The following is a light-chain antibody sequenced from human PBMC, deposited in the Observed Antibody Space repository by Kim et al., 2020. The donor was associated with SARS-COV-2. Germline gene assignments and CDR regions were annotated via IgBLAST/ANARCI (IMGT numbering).Light chain of an antibody. CDR3: ATWDVTLNGWV. Sequence: GQRVTISCSGSSSNVGRQVVNWYQQLPGTAPKVFIYNDNQRPSGVPDRFSGSRSGTSASLAISGLQSEDEADYYCATWDVTLNGWVFGGGTKLTVL. CDR2: NDN. J-gene: IGLJ3*02. V-gene: IGLV1-44*01. CDR1: SSNVGRQV.